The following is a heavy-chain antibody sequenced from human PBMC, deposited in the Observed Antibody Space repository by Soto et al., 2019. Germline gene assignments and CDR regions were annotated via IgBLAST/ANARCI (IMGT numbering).Heavy chain of an antibody. CDR2: IDWDDDK. CDR3: AGSVVSYYYYGMDV. V-gene: IGHV2-70*01. D-gene: IGHD2-15*01. J-gene: IGHJ6*02. CDR1: GFSLSTSGMC. Sequence: SGPTLVNPTQTLTLTCTFSGFSLSTSGMCVSWIRQPPGKALEWLALIDWDDDKYYSTSLKTRLTISKDTSKNQVVLTMTNMDPVDTATYYCAGSVVSYYYYGMDVWGQGTTVTVSS.